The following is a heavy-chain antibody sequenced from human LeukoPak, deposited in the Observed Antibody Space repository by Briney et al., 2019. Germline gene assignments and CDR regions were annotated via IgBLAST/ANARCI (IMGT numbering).Heavy chain of an antibody. V-gene: IGHV1-46*01. CDR2: INPSGGST. J-gene: IGHJ6*02. CDR1: GYTFTSYY. CDR3: ASPRGYSSSWYYYYYGMDV. Sequence: ASVKVSCKASGYTFTSYYMHWVRQAPGQGLEWMGIINPSGGSTSYAQKFQGRVTMTRDTSTSTVYMELSSLRSEDTAVYYCASPRGYSSSWYYYYYGMDVWGQGTTVTVSS. D-gene: IGHD6-13*01.